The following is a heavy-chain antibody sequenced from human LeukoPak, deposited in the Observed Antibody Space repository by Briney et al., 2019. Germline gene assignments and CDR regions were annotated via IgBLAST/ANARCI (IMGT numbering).Heavy chain of an antibody. D-gene: IGHD5-24*01. Sequence: GGSLRLSCAASGFMFSDYSMNWVRQAPGKGLEWISYIGIDSGNTNYADSVKGRFTISGDKAKNSLYQQMNSLRVEDTAVYYCARDYKYAFDNWGQGTLVTVSS. J-gene: IGHJ4*02. V-gene: IGHV3-48*01. CDR1: GFMFSDYS. CDR3: ARDYKYAFDN. CDR2: IGIDSGNT.